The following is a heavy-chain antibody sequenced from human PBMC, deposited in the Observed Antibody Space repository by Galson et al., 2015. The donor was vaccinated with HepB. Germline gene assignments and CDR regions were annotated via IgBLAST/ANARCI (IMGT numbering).Heavy chain of an antibody. J-gene: IGHJ6*02. CDR1: GGSISSYY. Sequence: TLSLTCTVSGGSISSYYWSWIRQPPGKGLEWIGYIYYSGSTNYNPSLKSRVTISVDTSKNQFSLKLSSVTAADTAVYYCARGARAEGLYGMDVWGQGTTVTVSS. CDR2: IYYSGST. CDR3: ARGARAEGLYGMDV. V-gene: IGHV4-59*01.